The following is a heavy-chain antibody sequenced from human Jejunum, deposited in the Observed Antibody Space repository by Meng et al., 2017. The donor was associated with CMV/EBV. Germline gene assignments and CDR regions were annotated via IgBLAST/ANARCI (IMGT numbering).Heavy chain of an antibody. Sequence: SCKASGYKFINYGITWVRQAPGQRPEWMGWISNLNGNTNFAQKVQGRVTMTRDTSTNTAYLELRDLRSDDTAVYYCARRTGSYSDYWGQGTMVTVSS. V-gene: IGHV1-18*01. CDR3: ARRTGSYSDY. CDR2: ISNLNGNT. D-gene: IGHD1-26*01. J-gene: IGHJ4*02. CDR1: GYKFINYG.